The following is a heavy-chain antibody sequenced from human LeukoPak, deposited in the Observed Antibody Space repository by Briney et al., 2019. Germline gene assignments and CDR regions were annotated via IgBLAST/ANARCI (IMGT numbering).Heavy chain of an antibody. D-gene: IGHD3-10*01. Sequence: SETLSLTCTVSGGSISSSSYYWGWIRQPPGKGLEWIGSIYYSGSTYYNPSLKSRVTISVDTSKNQFSLKLSSVTAADTAVYYCARRVYGSGSYYDWGQGTLVTVSS. CDR3: ARRVYGSGSYYD. CDR2: IYYSGST. CDR1: GGSISSSSYY. J-gene: IGHJ4*02. V-gene: IGHV4-39*01.